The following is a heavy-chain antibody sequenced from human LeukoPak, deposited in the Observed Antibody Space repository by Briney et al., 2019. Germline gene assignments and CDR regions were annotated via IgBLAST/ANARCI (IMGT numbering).Heavy chain of an antibody. D-gene: IGHD6-19*01. V-gene: IGHV3-48*01. Sequence: GGSLRLSCAASGFTFSTYSMNWVRQAPGKGLDWVSFISSGSSTIYYADSVKGRFTISRDNAKNSLYLQMSSLRAEDTAVYYCASLAVAAKTFGYWGQGTLVTVSS. CDR3: ASLAVAAKTFGY. J-gene: IGHJ4*02. CDR2: ISSGSSTI. CDR1: GFTFSTYS.